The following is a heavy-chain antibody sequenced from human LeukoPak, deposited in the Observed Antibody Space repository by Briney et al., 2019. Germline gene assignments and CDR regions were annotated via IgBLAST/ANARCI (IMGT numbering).Heavy chain of an antibody. Sequence: PGGSLRLSCAASGFTFSNAGMSWVRQAPGKGLEWVGRIKSKTDGGTTDYAAPVKGRFTVSREDSKNTLYLQMNSLKTEDTAVYYCTRVMAGKYYYMDVWGKGTTVTVSS. CDR2: IKSKTDGGTT. CDR3: TRVMAGKYYYMDV. J-gene: IGHJ6*03. D-gene: IGHD6-19*01. V-gene: IGHV3-15*01. CDR1: GFTFSNAG.